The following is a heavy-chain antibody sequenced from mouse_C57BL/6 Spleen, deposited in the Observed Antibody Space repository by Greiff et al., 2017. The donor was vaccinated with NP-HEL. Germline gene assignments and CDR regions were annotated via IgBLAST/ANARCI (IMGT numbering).Heavy chain of an antibody. D-gene: IGHD1-1*01. Sequence: VQLQQSGPELVKPGASVKISCKASGYAFSSSWMNWVKQRPGKGLEWIGRIYPGDGDTNYNGKFKGKATLTADKSSSTAYMQLSSLTSEDSAVYFCARGVAKAGHYFDYWGHSTTLTVSS. V-gene: IGHV1-82*01. CDR1: GYAFSSSW. CDR2: IYPGDGDT. J-gene: IGHJ2*01. CDR3: ARGVAKAGHYFDY.